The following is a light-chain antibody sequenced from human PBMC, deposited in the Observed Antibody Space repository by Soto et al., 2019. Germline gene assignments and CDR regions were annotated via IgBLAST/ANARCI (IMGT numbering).Light chain of an antibody. CDR1: QGISSY. V-gene: IGKV1-9*01. CDR3: QQLHSNPYT. CDR2: AAS. J-gene: IGKJ2*01. Sequence: DIQLTQSPSFLSASVGDRVTITCRASQGISSYLAWYQQKPGTAPQLLIYAASTLQSGVPSRFSGSGSGTELTLTISSLQPEDFATYYCQQLHSNPYTFGQGTKVEI.